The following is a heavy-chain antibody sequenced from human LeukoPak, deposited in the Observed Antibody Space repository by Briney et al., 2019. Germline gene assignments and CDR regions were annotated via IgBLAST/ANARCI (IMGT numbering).Heavy chain of an antibody. J-gene: IGHJ4*02. CDR1: GYSFTNYW. CDR2: IYPGDSDT. Sequence: GESLKISCKGSGYSFTNYWIGWVRQMPGKGLEWMGIIYPGDSDTRYNPSFQGQVTISADKSISTTYLQWSSLKASDPAMYYCESRRLGDYVAVSDSWGQGTLVTVSS. D-gene: IGHD4-17*01. V-gene: IGHV5-51*01. CDR3: ESRRLGDYVAVSDS.